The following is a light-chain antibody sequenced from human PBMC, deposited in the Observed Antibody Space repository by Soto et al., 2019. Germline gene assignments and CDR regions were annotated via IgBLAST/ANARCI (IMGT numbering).Light chain of an antibody. CDR2: GAS. Sequence: EIVLTQSPGTLSLSPGERATLSCRASQSVSSSYLAWYQQKPGQAPRLLIYGASSRATGIPDRFSGSGSGNGFTLTISRLEPEDFAVYYCQQYGSSPPFVGYTFGQGTKLEIK. CDR1: QSVSSSY. J-gene: IGKJ2*01. V-gene: IGKV3-20*01. CDR3: QQYGSSPPFVGYT.